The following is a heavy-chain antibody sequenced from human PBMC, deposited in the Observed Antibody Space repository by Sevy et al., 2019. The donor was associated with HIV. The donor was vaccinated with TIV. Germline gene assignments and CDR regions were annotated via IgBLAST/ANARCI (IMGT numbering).Heavy chain of an antibody. D-gene: IGHD3-10*01. CDR3: ARGANNLYN. Sequence: GGSLRLSCAASGFTFSSYWMTWVRQAPGKGLEWVAKIKADGSETYSVDSVKGRFSISRDNAKNALYLKMNSLRAEDTAVYYCARGANNLYNWGQGTLVTVSS. J-gene: IGHJ4*02. CDR1: GFTFSSYW. CDR2: IKADGSET. V-gene: IGHV3-7*01.